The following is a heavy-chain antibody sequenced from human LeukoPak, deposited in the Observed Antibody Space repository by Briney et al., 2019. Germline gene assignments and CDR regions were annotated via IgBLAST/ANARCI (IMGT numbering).Heavy chain of an antibody. CDR3: ARAVAGNEWFDP. D-gene: IGHD6-19*01. J-gene: IGHJ5*02. CDR2: INPSGGST. V-gene: IGHV1-46*01. CDR1: GYTFTSYY. Sequence: ASVKVSCKASGYTFTSYYMHWVRQAPGQGLEWMGIINPSGGSTNYAQKFQGRVTMTTDTSTSTAYMELRSLRSDDTAVYYCARAVAGNEWFDPWGQGTLVTVSS.